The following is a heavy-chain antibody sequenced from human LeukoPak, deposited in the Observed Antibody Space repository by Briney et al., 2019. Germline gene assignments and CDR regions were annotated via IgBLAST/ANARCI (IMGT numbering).Heavy chain of an antibody. CDR1: GFSFISCW. CDR2: IKQDGSAK. CDR3: AGCAGNSCYFDY. Sequence: GGSLRLSCAASGFSFISCWVSWVRQAPGKGLEWVANIKQDGSAKNYVDSVKGRFTISRDNAKNSLYLQLNSLRAEDTAVYYCAGCAGNSCYFDYWGQGTLVIVSS. V-gene: IGHV3-7*01. J-gene: IGHJ4*02. D-gene: IGHD1-1*01.